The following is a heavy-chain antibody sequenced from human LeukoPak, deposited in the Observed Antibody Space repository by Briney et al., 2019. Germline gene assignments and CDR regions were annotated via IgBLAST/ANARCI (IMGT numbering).Heavy chain of an antibody. CDR2: IYSGGST. D-gene: IGHD3-9*01. J-gene: IGHJ4*02. CDR1: GFTFSSYW. V-gene: IGHV3-66*01. Sequence: GGSLRLSCAASGFTFSSYWMSWVRQAPGKGLGWVSVIYSGGSTYYADSVKGRFTISRDNSKNTLYLQMNSLRAEDTAVYYCARARIFWDGPLFDYWGXGTLVTVSS. CDR3: ARARIFWDGPLFDY.